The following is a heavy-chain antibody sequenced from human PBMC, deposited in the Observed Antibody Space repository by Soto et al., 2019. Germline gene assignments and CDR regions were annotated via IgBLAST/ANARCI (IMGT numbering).Heavy chain of an antibody. CDR3: ARLSRYCSGGSCYYFDY. J-gene: IGHJ4*02. CDR1: EDSLTSYW. Sequence: GESLKISCKGSEDSLTSYWRAWVRQMPGKDLEWMGIIYPGDSDTRYSPSFQGQVTMSADKSISTAYLRWSSLKASDTAMYYCARLSRYCSGGSCYYFDYWGQGTLVTVSS. D-gene: IGHD2-15*01. V-gene: IGHV5-51*01. CDR2: IYPGDSDT.